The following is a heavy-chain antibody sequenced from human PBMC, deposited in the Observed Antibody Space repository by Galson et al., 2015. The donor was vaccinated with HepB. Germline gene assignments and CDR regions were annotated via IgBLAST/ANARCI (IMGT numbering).Heavy chain of an antibody. J-gene: IGHJ4*02. D-gene: IGHD3-3*01. CDR2: ISYDGSNK. CDR1: GFTFSSYG. V-gene: IGHV3-30*18. Sequence: SLRLSCAASGFTFSSYGMHWVRQAPGKGLEWVAVISYDGSNKYYADSVKGRFTISRDNSKNTLYLQMNSLRAEDTAVYYCAKGRNYYDFWSGPMGYWGQGTLVTVSS. CDR3: AKGRNYYDFWSGPMGY.